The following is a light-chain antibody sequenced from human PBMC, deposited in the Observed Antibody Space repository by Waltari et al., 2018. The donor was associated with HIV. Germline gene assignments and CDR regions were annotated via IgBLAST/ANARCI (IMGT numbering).Light chain of an antibody. CDR3: QQYNTYWT. CDR1: QSVLYSSSNKNY. Sequence: DIVMTQSPDSLAVSLGERATINCKSSQSVLYSSSNKNYLAWYQQKPGQPPKLLIYWASTRESGVPDRFSGSGSGTDFTLTISSLQAEDVAVYYCQQYNTYWTFGQGTNVEIQ. V-gene: IGKV4-1*01. CDR2: WAS. J-gene: IGKJ1*01.